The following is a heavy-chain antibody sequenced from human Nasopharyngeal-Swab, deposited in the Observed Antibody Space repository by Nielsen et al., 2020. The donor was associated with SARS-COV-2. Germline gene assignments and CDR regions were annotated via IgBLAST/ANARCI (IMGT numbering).Heavy chain of an antibody. CDR2: IKQDGSEK. Sequence: GESLKISCAASGFTFSSYWMSWVRQAPGKGLEWVANIKQDGSEKYYVDSVKGRFTISRDNAKNSLYLQMNSLRAEDTAVYYCARVTADSSSWYEYYYYYYYYMDVWGKGTTVTVSS. CDR3: ARVTADSSSWYEYYYYYYYYMDV. V-gene: IGHV3-7*03. CDR1: GFTFSSYW. D-gene: IGHD6-13*01. J-gene: IGHJ6*03.